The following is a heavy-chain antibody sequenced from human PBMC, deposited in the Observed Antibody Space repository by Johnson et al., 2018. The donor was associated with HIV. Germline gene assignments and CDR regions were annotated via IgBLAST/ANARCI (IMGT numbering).Heavy chain of an antibody. CDR2: IGTAGDT. CDR3: ARMMYSRGAFDI. Sequence: VQLVESGGGVVQPGRSLRLSCAASGFTFSSYGMTWVRQPPGKGLEWVSAIGTAGDTYYPGSVKGRFTISRENAKNSLYLQMNSLRAGDTAVYYCARMMYSRGAFDIWGQGTMVTVSS. CDR1: GFTFSSYG. D-gene: IGHD6-13*01. J-gene: IGHJ3*02. V-gene: IGHV3-13*01.